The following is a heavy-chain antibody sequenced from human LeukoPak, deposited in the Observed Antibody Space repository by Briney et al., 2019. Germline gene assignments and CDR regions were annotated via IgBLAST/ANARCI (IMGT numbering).Heavy chain of an antibody. CDR1: GFTFDNYA. D-gene: IGHD3-3*01. Sequence: GGSLRLSCSASGFTFDNYAMHWVRQAPMKGLEWVASINWRSDEIGYADSVKGRFTISRDNAKNSLYLQMNSLRAEDTAVYYCARQSGYYRDDHWGQGTLVTVSS. V-gene: IGHV3-9*01. J-gene: IGHJ4*02. CDR2: INWRSDEI. CDR3: ARQSGYYRDDH.